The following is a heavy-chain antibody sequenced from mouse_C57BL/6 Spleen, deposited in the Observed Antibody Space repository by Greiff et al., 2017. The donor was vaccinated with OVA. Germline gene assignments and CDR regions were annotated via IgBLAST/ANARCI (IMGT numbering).Heavy chain of an antibody. V-gene: IGHV1-64*01. J-gene: IGHJ4*01. Sequence: VQLQQPGAELVKPGASVKLSCKASGYTFTSYWMHWVKQRPGQGLEWIGMIHPNSGSTNYNEKFKSKATLTVDKSSSTAYMQLSSLTSEDSAVYYCAREREYYGSSDGGPLGYAIDYRGQGTSVTASS. CDR2: IHPNSGST. CDR3: AREREYYGSSDGGPLGYAIDY. D-gene: IGHD1-1*01. CDR1: GYTFTSYW.